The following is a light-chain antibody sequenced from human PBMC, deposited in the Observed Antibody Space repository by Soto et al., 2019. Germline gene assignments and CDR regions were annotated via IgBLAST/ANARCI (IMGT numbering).Light chain of an antibody. CDR2: DAS. CDR1: QSVSSY. Sequence: EIVLTQSPATLSLSPGERATLSCRASQSVSSYLAWYQQKPGQAPRLLIYDASNRATGIPARFSGSGSGTDFTLTIIRLEPKDFAVYYCQQRSNWPLLTFGGGTKVELK. V-gene: IGKV3-11*01. J-gene: IGKJ4*01. CDR3: QQRSNWPLLT.